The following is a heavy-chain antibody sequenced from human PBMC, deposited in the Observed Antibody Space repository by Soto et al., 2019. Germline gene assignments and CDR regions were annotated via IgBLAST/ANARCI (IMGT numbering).Heavy chain of an antibody. V-gene: IGHV3-33*01. CDR3: ARDPHYDFWSAYPFGYGMDV. CDR1: GFTFSRYV. CDR2: IWYDGSNK. D-gene: IGHD3-3*01. J-gene: IGHJ6*02. Sequence: PGAPRRLSCAASGFTFSRYVMHWVRQAPGKGLGWVAVIWYDGSNKYYADSVKGRFTISRDNSKNTLYLQMNSLRAEDTAVYYCARDPHYDFWSAYPFGYGMDVWGQGTTVTVSS.